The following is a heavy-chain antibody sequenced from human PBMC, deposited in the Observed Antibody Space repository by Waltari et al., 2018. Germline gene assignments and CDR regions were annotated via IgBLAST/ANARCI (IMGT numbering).Heavy chain of an antibody. CDR2: ISGSGGNT. CDR3: GNEKRDHDDPLCD. J-gene: IGHJ4*02. V-gene: IGHV3-23*04. CDR1: GFTFSSYA. Sequence: EVQLVESGGGLVQPGGSLRLSCAASGFTFSSYAMSWVRQAPGKWLEGVSAISGSGGNTYCADTVEGRITISRNNPRDTMYRQMSRMRAEDNAVYYCGNEKRDHDDPLCDWGQGTLVTVSS. D-gene: IGHD1-1*01.